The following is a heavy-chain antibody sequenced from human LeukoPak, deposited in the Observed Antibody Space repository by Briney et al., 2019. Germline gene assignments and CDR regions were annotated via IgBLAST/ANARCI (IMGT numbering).Heavy chain of an antibody. CDR1: GGSFSGYY. CDR2: INHSGST. D-gene: IGHD1-26*01. J-gene: IGHJ4*02. V-gene: IGHV4-34*01. CDR3: AGDLVGAPFGVNY. Sequence: SETLSLTCAVYGGSFSGYYWSWIRQPPGKGLEWIGEINHSGSTNYNPSLKSRVTISVDTSKNQFSLKLSSVTAADTAVYYCAGDLVGAPFGVNYWGQGTLVTVSS.